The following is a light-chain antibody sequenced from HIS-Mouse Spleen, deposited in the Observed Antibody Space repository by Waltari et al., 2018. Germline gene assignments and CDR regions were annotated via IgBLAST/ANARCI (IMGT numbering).Light chain of an antibody. Sequence: QSVLTQPPSASGTPGQRVTISCSGSSSNIGSNTVNWYQQLPGTAPKLLIYSNNRRPSGVPYRFPGAKSGTSASLAISWLQSEDEADYYCAAWDDSLNGYYVFGTGTKVTVL. V-gene: IGLV1-44*01. CDR2: SNN. CDR3: AAWDDSLNGYYV. CDR1: SSNIGSNT. J-gene: IGLJ1*01.